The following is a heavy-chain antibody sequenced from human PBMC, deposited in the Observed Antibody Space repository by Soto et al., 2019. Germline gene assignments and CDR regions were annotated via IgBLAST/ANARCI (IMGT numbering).Heavy chain of an antibody. CDR1: GGSISGGDYY. J-gene: IGHJ4*02. D-gene: IGHD2-8*01. CDR3: ARNGALDY. CDR2: ILYSGTT. V-gene: IGHV4-30-4*01. Sequence: QVQLQESGPGLVKPSQTLSLTCTVSGGSISGGDYYWSWIRQPPGKGLEWIGYILYSGTTNYNPSLESRLTMSVDTSKNQFSLKLTSVTAADTAVYYCARNGALDYWGRGTLVTVSS.